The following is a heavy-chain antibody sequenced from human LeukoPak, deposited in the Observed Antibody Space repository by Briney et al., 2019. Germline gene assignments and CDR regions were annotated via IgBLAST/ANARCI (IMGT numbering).Heavy chain of an antibody. CDR2: IKQDGSEK. CDR1: GFTFSSYW. V-gene: IGHV3-7*01. D-gene: IGHD3-16*02. Sequence: GGSLRLSCAASGFTFSSYWMSWVRQAPGKGLEWVANIKQDGSEKYYVDSVKGRFTISRDNAKNSLYLQMNSLRAEDTAVYYCARDATYYDYVWGSYRLDYWGQGTLVTVSS. J-gene: IGHJ4*02. CDR3: ARDATYYDYVWGSYRLDY.